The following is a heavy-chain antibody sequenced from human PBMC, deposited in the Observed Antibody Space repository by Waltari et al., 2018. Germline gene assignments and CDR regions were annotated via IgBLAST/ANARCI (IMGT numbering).Heavy chain of an antibody. D-gene: IGHD2-8*02. CDR1: GYTFTSTG. CDR3: ASSYCTGGVCPLAY. V-gene: IGHV1-18*01. CDR2: ISAYNGNT. Sequence: QVQLVQSGAEVNKPGASVKGCCKASGYTFTSTGISWGGQAPGQGLEWMGWISAYNGNTNYAQKLHGRVTMTTDTSTSTAYMELRSLRSDDTAVYYCASSYCTGGVCPLAYWGQGTLVTVSS. J-gene: IGHJ4*02.